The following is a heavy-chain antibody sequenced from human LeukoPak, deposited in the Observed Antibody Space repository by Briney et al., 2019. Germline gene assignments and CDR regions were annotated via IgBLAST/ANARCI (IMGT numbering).Heavy chain of an antibody. CDR1: GGSISSGGYY. Sequence: SETLSLTCTVSGGSISSGGYYWSWIRQHPGKGLEWIGYIYYSGSTNYNPSLKSRVTISVDTSKNQFSLKLSSVTAADTAVYYCARQWIELWSPFDYWGQGTLVTVSS. D-gene: IGHD5-18*01. CDR3: ARQWIELWSPFDY. CDR2: IYYSGST. V-gene: IGHV4-61*08. J-gene: IGHJ4*02.